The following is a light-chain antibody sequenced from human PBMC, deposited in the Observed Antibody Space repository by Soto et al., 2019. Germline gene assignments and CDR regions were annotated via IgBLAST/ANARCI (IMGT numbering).Light chain of an antibody. CDR3: QQYNNWPPA. CDR2: GAS. V-gene: IGKV3-15*01. CDR1: QSVSNN. J-gene: IGKJ5*01. Sequence: EIVMTQSPATLSVSTGERATLSCRASQSVSNNLAWYQQKPGQAPRLLIYGASTRATGIPARFSGSGSGTEFTLTISSLQSEDFAVYYCQQYNNWPPAFGQGTRLEIK.